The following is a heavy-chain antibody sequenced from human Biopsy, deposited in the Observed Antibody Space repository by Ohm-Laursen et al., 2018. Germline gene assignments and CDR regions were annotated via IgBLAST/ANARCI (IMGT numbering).Heavy chain of an antibody. D-gene: IGHD6-19*01. V-gene: IGHV1-46*01. J-gene: IGHJ4*02. CDR1: ENPFSTHY. CDR2: INPGGGGT. CDR3: ATSRSGRALGDS. Sequence: SSVKVSCKVAENPFSTHYIHWVRQAPGQGLEWVGVINPGGGGTNYTQKFQDRVTVTRDTSTSAVYMELTDLLSEDTAVYYCATSRSGRALGDSWGQGTLVTVSS.